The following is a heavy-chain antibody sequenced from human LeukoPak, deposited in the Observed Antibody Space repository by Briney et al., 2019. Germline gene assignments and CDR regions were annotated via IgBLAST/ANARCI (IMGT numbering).Heavy chain of an antibody. CDR3: AKDSFYSLEVVISDAFDY. V-gene: IGHV4-59*01. D-gene: IGHD3-22*01. J-gene: IGHJ4*02. CDR1: GGSISSVY. CDR2: IYYSVST. Sequence: ETLSLTCTLSGGSISSVYSSGIRQPPGEGLEWSGYIYYSVSTNYNPSLKSRVTISVDTSKNQFSLKLSSVTAADTAVYYCAKDSFYSLEVVISDAFDYWGQGTLVTVSS.